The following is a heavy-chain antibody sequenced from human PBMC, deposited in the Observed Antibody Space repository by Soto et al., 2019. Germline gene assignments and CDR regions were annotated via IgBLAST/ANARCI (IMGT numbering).Heavy chain of an antibody. D-gene: IGHD6-13*01. J-gene: IGHJ4*02. Sequence: PGGSLRLSCAASGFTFSNAWMNWVRQAPGKGLEWVGRIKSKTDGGTTDYAAPVKGRFTISRDDSKNTLYLQMNSLKTEDTAVYYCTSASSIVAAAGLDYWGQGTLVTVSS. CDR3: TSASSIVAAAGLDY. CDR2: IKSKTDGGTT. V-gene: IGHV3-15*07. CDR1: GFTFSNAW.